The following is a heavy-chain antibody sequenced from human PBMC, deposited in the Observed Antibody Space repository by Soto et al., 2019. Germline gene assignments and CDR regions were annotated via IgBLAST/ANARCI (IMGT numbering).Heavy chain of an antibody. CDR2: ITGSGSDT. CDR3: AKLGSSAWSPHYYFDY. CDR1: GFTFNNDA. V-gene: IGHV3-23*01. D-gene: IGHD1-26*01. J-gene: IGHJ4*02. Sequence: PGGYLRLSCAASGFTFNNDAMGWVRQAPGKGLTWVSAITGSGSDTYYLDSVKGRFTISRDNSKNTLFLQVNSLRAEDTAIYYCAKLGSSAWSPHYYFDYWGQGTLVTVSS.